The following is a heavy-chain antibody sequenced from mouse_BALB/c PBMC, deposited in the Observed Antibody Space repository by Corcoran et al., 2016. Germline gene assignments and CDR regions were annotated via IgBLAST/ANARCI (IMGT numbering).Heavy chain of an antibody. CDR3: AREPYAMDY. V-gene: IGHV9-3-1*01. Sequence: QIQLVQYGPELKKTGETVKISCKASGYTFTNYGMNWVKQAPGKGLKGRGWINTYTGEPTYADDFKGRFAFSLETSASSAYLQINNLKNEDTATYFCAREPYAMDYWGQGTSVTVSS. J-gene: IGHJ4*01. CDR1: GYTFTNYG. CDR2: INTYTGEP.